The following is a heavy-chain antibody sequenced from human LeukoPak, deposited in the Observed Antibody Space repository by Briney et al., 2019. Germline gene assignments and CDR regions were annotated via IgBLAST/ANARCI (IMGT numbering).Heavy chain of an antibody. D-gene: IGHD5-18*01. CDR2: IYHSGST. CDR3: ARDSHTAPHP. Sequence: SETLSLTCTVSGYSISSGYYWGWIRQPPGKGLEWIGSIYHSGSTYYNPSLKSRVTISVDKSKNQFSLKLSSVTAADTAVYYCARDSHTAPHPWGQGTLVTVSS. V-gene: IGHV4-38-2*02. J-gene: IGHJ5*02. CDR1: GYSISSGYY.